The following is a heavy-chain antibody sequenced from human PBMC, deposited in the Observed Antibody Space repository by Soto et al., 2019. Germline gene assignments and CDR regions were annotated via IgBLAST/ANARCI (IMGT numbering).Heavy chain of an antibody. CDR1: GYTFTGYY. D-gene: IGHD6-6*01. V-gene: IGHV1-2*04. CDR3: AREQGWQLGGQHYYYGMDV. Sequence: ASVKVSCKASGYTFTGYYMHWVRQAPGQGLEWMGWINPNSGGTNYAQKFQGWVTMTRDTSISTAYMELSRLRSDDTAVYYCAREQGWQLGGQHYYYGMDVWGQGPTVTVSS. J-gene: IGHJ6*02. CDR2: INPNSGGT.